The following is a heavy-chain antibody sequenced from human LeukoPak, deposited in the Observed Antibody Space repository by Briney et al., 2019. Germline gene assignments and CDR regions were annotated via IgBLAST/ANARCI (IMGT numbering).Heavy chain of an antibody. CDR1: GFSSSDYD. D-gene: IGHD3-16*01. V-gene: IGHV3-21*01. J-gene: IGHJ1*01. CDR2: ISGRSSHV. Sequence: RGSLRLSCSASGFSSSDYDMNWVRQAPGKGLEWVSAISGRSSHVYYGESVKGRFTISRDNAKNSLYLQMDSLGVEHTAVYYCGRAFPPLRTSSAGDLWGQGTLVTVSS. CDR3: GRAFPPLRTSSAGDL.